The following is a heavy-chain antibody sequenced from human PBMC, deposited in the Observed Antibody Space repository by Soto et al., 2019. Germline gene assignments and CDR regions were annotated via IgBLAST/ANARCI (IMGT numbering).Heavy chain of an antibody. CDR3: AITKTTLYNWSAP. V-gene: IGHV4-59*08. CDR2: IYYTGST. D-gene: IGHD1-7*01. CDR1: GGSIRGYY. J-gene: IGHJ5*02. Sequence: PSETLSLTCTVSGGSIRGYYWTWIRQTPGKGLEWIGHIYYTGSTKYNPSLKSRVTISVETSKNQFYLKLSSVTAAAPPIFYCAITKTTLYNWSAPWGQGTQVTVSS.